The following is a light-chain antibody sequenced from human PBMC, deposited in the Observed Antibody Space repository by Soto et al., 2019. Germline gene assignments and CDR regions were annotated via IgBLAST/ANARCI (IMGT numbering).Light chain of an antibody. Sequence: EIVMTQSPATLSLSPGEGATLSCRASQSDGTTLAWYQQKPGKAPRLLIFGASTRVTGVPARFSGGGSGTEFTLSINSLQSDEFAVYYCQKYSNWPEYTFGQGTKLEIK. CDR1: QSDGTT. CDR2: GAS. CDR3: QKYSNWPEYT. V-gene: IGKV3-15*01. J-gene: IGKJ2*01.